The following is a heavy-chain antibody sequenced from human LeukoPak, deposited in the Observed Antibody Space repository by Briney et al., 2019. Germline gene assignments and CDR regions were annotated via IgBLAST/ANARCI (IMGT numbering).Heavy chain of an antibody. D-gene: IGHD4-17*01. CDR1: GFTFEDYA. J-gene: IGHJ4*01. CDR3: AKLTVPSSPDLSY. V-gene: IGHV3-9*01. Sequence: TGMSLRLSCAASGFTFEDYAMHWVRQAPGKGLEWVSGITWNSGDIGYADSVKGRFTISRDNSKNPLYLQLNSLRPEDTALYYCAKLTVPSSPDLSYWGHGTQVTVSS. CDR2: ITWNSGDI.